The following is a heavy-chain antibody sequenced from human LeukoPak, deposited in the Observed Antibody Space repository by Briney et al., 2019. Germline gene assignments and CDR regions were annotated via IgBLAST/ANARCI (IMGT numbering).Heavy chain of an antibody. Sequence: GGSLRLSCAASGFTFSSYAMHWVRQAPGKGLEWVAVISYDGSNKYYADSVKGRFTISRDNSKNTLYLQMNSLRAEDTAVYYCARDSSQWLLDYWGPGTLVTVSS. CDR2: ISYDGSNK. D-gene: IGHD6-19*01. J-gene: IGHJ4*02. CDR3: ARDSSQWLLDY. CDR1: GFTFSSYA. V-gene: IGHV3-30-3*01.